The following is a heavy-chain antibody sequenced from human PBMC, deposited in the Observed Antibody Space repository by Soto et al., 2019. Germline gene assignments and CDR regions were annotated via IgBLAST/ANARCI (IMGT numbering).Heavy chain of an antibody. Sequence: SETLSLTCAVYGGSFSGYYWSWIRQPPGKGLEWIGEINHSGSTNYNPSLKSRVTISVEPSKNQFSLKLSSVTAADTAVYYCARVLPAYCSSTSCSGGYDFWSGYREKYYYYYYMDVWGKGTTVTVSS. J-gene: IGHJ6*03. CDR2: INHSGST. CDR3: ARVLPAYCSSTSCSGGYDFWSGYREKYYYYYYMDV. CDR1: GGSFSGYY. D-gene: IGHD2-2*01. V-gene: IGHV4-34*01.